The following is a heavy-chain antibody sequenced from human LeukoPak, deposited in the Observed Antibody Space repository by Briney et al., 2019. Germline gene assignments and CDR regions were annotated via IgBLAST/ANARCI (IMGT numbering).Heavy chain of an antibody. Sequence: PSETLSLTCTVSGGSISSYYWSWLRQPPGKGLEWIGYIYYSGSTNYNPSLKSRVTISVDTSKNQFSLKLSSVTAADTAVYYCARQYSSGYPSYFDYWGQGTLVAVSS. J-gene: IGHJ4*02. CDR1: GGSISSYY. V-gene: IGHV4-59*01. CDR3: ARQYSSGYPSYFDY. D-gene: IGHD3-22*01. CDR2: IYYSGST.